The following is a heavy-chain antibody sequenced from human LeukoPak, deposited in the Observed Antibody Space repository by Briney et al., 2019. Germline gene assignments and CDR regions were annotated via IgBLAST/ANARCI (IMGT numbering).Heavy chain of an antibody. CDR2: IYASGST. Sequence: SQTLSLTCTVSGGSISSGSYYWNWIRQPAGKGLEWIGRIYASGSTNYNPSLKSRVTISLDTSKNQLSLKLSSVTAADTAVYYCARKGDYWGQGTLVTVSS. CDR3: ARKGDY. CDR1: GGSISSGSYY. J-gene: IGHJ4*02. V-gene: IGHV4-61*02.